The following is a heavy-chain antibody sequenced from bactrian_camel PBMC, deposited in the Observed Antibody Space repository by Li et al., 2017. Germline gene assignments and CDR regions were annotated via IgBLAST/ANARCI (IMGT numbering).Heavy chain of an antibody. V-gene: IGHV3S40*01. J-gene: IGHJ4*01. D-gene: IGHD2*01. CDR1: AYTYTPYC. Sequence: DVQLVESGGGSVQARGSLRLSCAASAYTYTPYCMGWFRQAPGKGLEWVSTISSDGSNTYYADSVKGRFTISRDNAKNTVYLQMNSLKPEDTAVYYCVSLVGRPLVHQGTQVTVS. CDR2: ISSDGSNT.